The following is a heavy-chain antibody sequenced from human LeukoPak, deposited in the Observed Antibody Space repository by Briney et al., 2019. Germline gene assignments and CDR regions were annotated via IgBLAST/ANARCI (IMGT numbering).Heavy chain of an antibody. V-gene: IGHV1-69*01. CDR3: ARGTQPWLIDY. CDR2: IIPIFGTA. Sequence: ASVKVSCTASGGTFSSYAISWVRQAPGQGLEWMGGIIPIFGTANYAQKFQGRVTITADESTSTAYMELSSRRSEDTAVYYCARGTQPWLIDYWGKGTLVTASS. J-gene: IGHJ4*02. D-gene: IGHD5-18*01. CDR1: GGTFSSYA.